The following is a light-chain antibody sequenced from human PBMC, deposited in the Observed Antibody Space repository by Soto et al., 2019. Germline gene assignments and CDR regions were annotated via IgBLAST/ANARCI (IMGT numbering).Light chain of an antibody. Sequence: EIVITQSPATLSFSPGERSTLSCMASQSVNSNYLAWYQQKPGQAPRLLIYGASSRATGVPDRFSGSGSGTDFTLTISSLEPEDFAVYYCQQRSNWPRTFGQGTKVDIK. CDR1: QSVNSNY. J-gene: IGKJ1*01. CDR2: GAS. V-gene: IGKV3D-20*02. CDR3: QQRSNWPRT.